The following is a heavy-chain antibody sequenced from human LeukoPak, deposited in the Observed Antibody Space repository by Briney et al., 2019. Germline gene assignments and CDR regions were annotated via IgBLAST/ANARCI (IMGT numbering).Heavy chain of an antibody. CDR2: FDPEDGET. CDR1: GNSLINLS. V-gene: IGHV1-24*01. Sequence: ASVKVSCKVSGNSLINLSLHWVRQAPGKGLEWMGGFDPEDGETIYAQKFQGRVTMTEDTSTDTAYMELSSLRSEDTAVYYCATDRGYCSGGSCYATLGYWGQGTLVTVSS. D-gene: IGHD2-15*01. J-gene: IGHJ4*02. CDR3: ATDRGYCSGGSCYATLGY.